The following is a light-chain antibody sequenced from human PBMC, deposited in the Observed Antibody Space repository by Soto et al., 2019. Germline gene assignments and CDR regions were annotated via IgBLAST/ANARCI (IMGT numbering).Light chain of an antibody. CDR2: TNN. CDR3: QSYDTSLSAYV. CDR1: SSNIGADYD. Sequence: QSVLTQPPSVSGAPGQRVTISCTGSSSNIGADYDVRWYRQLPGTAPKLLIYTNNNRPSGVPDRSSGSKSGSSASLAISGLQAEDEADYYCQSYDTSLSAYVFGTGTKVTVL. J-gene: IGLJ1*01. V-gene: IGLV1-40*01.